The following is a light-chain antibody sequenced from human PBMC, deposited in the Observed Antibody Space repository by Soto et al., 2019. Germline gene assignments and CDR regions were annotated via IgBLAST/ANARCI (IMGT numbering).Light chain of an antibody. CDR1: QDIKND. Sequence: AIQMTQSPSSLSASVGDRVMITCRASQDIKNDLGWFQQKPGSAPKLLISEASNRRSGVPSRFSGSGYGTDFPLFIRGLQPEDFASYFCLQDYTSPPTFGQGTKV. CDR2: EAS. J-gene: IGKJ1*01. V-gene: IGKV1-6*01. CDR3: LQDYTSPPT.